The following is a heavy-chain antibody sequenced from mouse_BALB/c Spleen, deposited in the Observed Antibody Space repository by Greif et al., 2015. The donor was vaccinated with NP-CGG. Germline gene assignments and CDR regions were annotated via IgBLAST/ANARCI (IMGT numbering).Heavy chain of an antibody. CDR2: IYPYNGGT. Sequence: EVKVVESGPELVKPGASVKISCKASGYTFTDYNMHWVKQSHGKSLEWIGYIYPYNGGTGYNQKFKSKATLTVDNSSSTADMELRSLTSEDSAVYYCARGGWSWFAYWGQGTLVTVSA. CDR1: GYTFTDYN. D-gene: IGHD1-1*02. V-gene: IGHV1S29*02. CDR3: ARGGWSWFAY. J-gene: IGHJ3*01.